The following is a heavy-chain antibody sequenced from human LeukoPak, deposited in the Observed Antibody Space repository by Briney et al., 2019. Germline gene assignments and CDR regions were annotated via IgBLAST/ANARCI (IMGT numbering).Heavy chain of an antibody. CDR3: ARATPYNWNYLIRVNNWFDP. J-gene: IGHJ5*02. Sequence: PSETLSLTCAVYGGSFSGYYWSWIRQPPGKGLEWIGEINHSGSTNYNPSLKSRVTISVDTSKNQFSLKLSSVTAADTAVYYCARATPYNWNYLIRVNNWFDPWGQGTLVTVSS. D-gene: IGHD1-7*01. CDR1: GGSFSGYY. V-gene: IGHV4-34*01. CDR2: INHSGST.